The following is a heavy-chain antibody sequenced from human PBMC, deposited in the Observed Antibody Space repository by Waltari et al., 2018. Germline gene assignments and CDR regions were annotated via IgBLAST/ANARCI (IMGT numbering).Heavy chain of an antibody. CDR2: ISYDGSNK. CDR1: GFTFRSYA. J-gene: IGHJ4*02. CDR3: ARGSGYFFDY. Sequence: QVQLVESGGGVVQPGRSLRLSCAASGFTFRSYAMHWVRQAPGKGREWVAVISYDGSNKYYADSVKGRFTISKDSPQNTLYLQMSSLRAEDTAVYYCARGSGYFFDYWGQGTLVTVSS. V-gene: IGHV3-30-3*01. D-gene: IGHD1-1*01.